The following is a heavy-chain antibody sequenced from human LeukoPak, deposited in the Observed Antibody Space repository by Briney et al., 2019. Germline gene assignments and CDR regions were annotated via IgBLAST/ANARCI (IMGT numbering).Heavy chain of an antibody. V-gene: IGHV3-23*01. CDR1: GFTFSSYA. CDR3: ARAHYPGDAFDI. J-gene: IGHJ3*02. CDR2: ITGSGGST. Sequence: PGGSLRLSCAASGFTFSSYAMSWVRQAPGKGLEWVSAITGSGGSTYYADSVKGRFTISTDNAVNSLYLQMNSLRAEDTAVYYCARAHYPGDAFDIWGQGTMVTVSS. D-gene: IGHD3-10*01.